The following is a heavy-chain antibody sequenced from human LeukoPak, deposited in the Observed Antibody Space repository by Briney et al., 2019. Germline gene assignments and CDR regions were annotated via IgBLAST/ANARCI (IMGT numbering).Heavy chain of an antibody. J-gene: IGHJ6*03. CDR1: GGSFSGYY. D-gene: IGHD3-22*01. Sequence: SETLSLTCAVYGGSFSGYYWSWIRQPPGKGLEWIGEINHSGSTSYNPSLKSRVTISVDTSKNQFSLKLSSVTAADTAVYYCARVRYYYDSSGYYYGGRYYYYMDVWGKGTTVTVSS. V-gene: IGHV4-34*01. CDR3: ARVRYYYDSSGYYYGGRYYYYMDV. CDR2: INHSGST.